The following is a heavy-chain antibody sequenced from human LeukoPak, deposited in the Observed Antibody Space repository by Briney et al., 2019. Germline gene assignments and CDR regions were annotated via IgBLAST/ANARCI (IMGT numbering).Heavy chain of an antibody. CDR3: ARSPGEVVNPEYAFDI. V-gene: IGHV3-7*02. D-gene: IGHD3-10*01. CDR1: GFTFSTYW. J-gene: IGHJ3*02. CDR2: TNQDGSEK. Sequence: GGSLRLSCAASGFTFSTYWMTWVRQAPGKGLEWVANTNQDGSEKSYVDSVRGRFTISRDNAKNSLFLQMNSLRAEDMAVYYCARSPGEVVNPEYAFDIWGQGTMVTVSS.